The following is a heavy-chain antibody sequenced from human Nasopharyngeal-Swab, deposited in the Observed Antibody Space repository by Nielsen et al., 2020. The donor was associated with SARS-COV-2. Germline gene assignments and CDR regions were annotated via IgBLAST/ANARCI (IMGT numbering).Heavy chain of an antibody. CDR1: GYTFTGYY. Sequence: ASVKVSCKASGYTFTGYYMHWVRQAPGQGLEWMGWINPNSGGTNYAQKFQGWVTMTRDTSISTAYMELSSLRSGDTAVYYCARDRQDSSGYEPFDYWGQGTLVIVSS. D-gene: IGHD3-22*01. CDR2: INPNSGGT. V-gene: IGHV1-2*04. J-gene: IGHJ4*02. CDR3: ARDRQDSSGYEPFDY.